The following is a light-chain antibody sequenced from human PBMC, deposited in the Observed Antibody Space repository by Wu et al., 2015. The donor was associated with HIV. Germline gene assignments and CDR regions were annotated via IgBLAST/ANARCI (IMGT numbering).Light chain of an antibody. J-gene: IGKJ2*01. V-gene: IGKV1-8*01. CDR1: QDINSY. CDR3: QQYYSYSRT. CDR2: GVS. Sequence: AIQLTQSPSSLSASIGDRVTITCRASQDINSYLAWYQQKSGKAPKLLIYGVSTLQSGVPSRFSGSGSGTDFTLTISCLQSEDFATYYCQQYYSYSRTFGQGTKLEIK.